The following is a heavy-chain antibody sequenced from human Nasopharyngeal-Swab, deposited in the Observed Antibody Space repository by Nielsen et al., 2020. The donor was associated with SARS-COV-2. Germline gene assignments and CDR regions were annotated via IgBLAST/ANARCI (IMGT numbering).Heavy chain of an antibody. V-gene: IGHV3-30-3*01. Sequence: WIRQPPGKGLEWVAVISYDGSNKYYADSVKGRFTISRDNSKNTLYLQMNSLRAEDTAVYYCARAEGYSYGPLIYYYYMDVWGKGTTATVSS. D-gene: IGHD5-18*01. J-gene: IGHJ6*03. CDR2: ISYDGSNK. CDR3: ARAEGYSYGPLIYYYYMDV.